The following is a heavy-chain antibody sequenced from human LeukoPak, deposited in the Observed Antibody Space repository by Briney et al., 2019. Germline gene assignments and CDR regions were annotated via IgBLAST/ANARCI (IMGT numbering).Heavy chain of an antibody. CDR2: TSGRGDTT. CDR1: GFIFSNYA. J-gene: IGHJ4*02. CDR3: AKSSTRDAPLGYFDY. V-gene: IGHV3-23*01. Sequence: PGGSLRLSCAASGFIFSNYAMNWVRQAPGKGLEWVAVTSGRGDTTYFPDSVKGRLTISRDDSKNMVFLQMNSLRVEDTAIYYCAKSSTRDAPLGYFDYWGQGALVTVSS.